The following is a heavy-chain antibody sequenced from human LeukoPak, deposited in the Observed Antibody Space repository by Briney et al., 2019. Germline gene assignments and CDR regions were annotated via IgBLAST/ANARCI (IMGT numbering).Heavy chain of an antibody. Sequence: GGSLGLSCAASGFTVRSNYLSWVGRAPGKGLEWVSAISGSGGSTYYADSVKGRFTISRDNSKNTLYLQMNSLRAEDTAVYYCARQWLPDYWGQGTLVTVSS. CDR2: ISGSGGST. CDR3: ARQWLPDY. J-gene: IGHJ4*02. D-gene: IGHD6-19*01. CDR1: GFTVRSNY. V-gene: IGHV3-23*01.